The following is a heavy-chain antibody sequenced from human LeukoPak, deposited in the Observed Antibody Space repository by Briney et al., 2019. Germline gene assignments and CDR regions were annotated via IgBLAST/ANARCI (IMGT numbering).Heavy chain of an antibody. CDR2: ISGSGGST. Sequence: GGSLRLSCAASGFTLSSYAMSWVRQAPGKGLEWVSAISGSGGSTYYADSVKGRFTISRDNSKNTLYLQMNSLRAEDTAVYYCAKDHYDFWSGYSTGDYWGQGTLVTVSS. J-gene: IGHJ4*02. CDR1: GFTLSSYA. CDR3: AKDHYDFWSGYSTGDY. D-gene: IGHD3-3*01. V-gene: IGHV3-23*01.